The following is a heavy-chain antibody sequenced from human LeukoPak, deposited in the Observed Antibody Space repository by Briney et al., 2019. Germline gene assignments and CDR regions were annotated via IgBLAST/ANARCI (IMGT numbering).Heavy chain of an antibody. J-gene: IGHJ4*02. V-gene: IGHV4-4*07. CDR2: IYTSGST. CDR1: GGSISSYY. Sequence: PSETLSLTCTVSGGSISSYYWSWIRQPAGKGLEWIGRIYTSGSTNYNPSLKSRVTMSVDTSKNQFSLKLSSVTAADTAVYYCAREGVVVPAANMGGFDYWGQGTLVTVSS. D-gene: IGHD2-2*01. CDR3: AREGVVVPAANMGGFDY.